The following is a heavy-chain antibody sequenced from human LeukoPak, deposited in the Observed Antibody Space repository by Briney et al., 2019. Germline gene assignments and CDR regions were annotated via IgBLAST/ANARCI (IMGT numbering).Heavy chain of an antibody. CDR3: ARAPGWFDP. V-gene: IGHV4-34*01. Sequence: SETLSLTCAVYGGSFSGYYWSWIRQPPGKGLEWIGEINPSGSTNYNPSLKSRVTISVDTSKNQFSLKLSSVTAADTAVYYCARAPGWFDPWGQGTLVTVSS. J-gene: IGHJ5*02. CDR1: GGSFSGYY. CDR2: INPSGST.